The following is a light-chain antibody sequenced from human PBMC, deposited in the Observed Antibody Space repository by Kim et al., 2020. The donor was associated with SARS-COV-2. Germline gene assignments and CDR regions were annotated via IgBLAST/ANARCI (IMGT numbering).Light chain of an antibody. Sequence: SELPQDPAVSVALGQTVRITCQGDSLRSYYATWYQQRPGQAPILVIYGKNNRPSGIPDRFSGSSSGNTASLTITGTQAGDEADYYCNSRDSNDNVVFGG. V-gene: IGLV3-19*01. CDR3: NSRDSNDNVV. CDR1: SLRSYY. CDR2: GKN. J-gene: IGLJ2*01.